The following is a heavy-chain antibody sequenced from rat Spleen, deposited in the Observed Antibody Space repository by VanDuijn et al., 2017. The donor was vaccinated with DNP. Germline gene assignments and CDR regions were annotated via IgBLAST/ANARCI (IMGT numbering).Heavy chain of an antibody. CDR2: ITNSGGST. CDR3: TTGAGSP. D-gene: IGHD1-4*01. V-gene: IGHV5-27*01. J-gene: IGHJ4*01. CDR1: GFTFSNYD. Sequence: EVQLVESGGGLVQPGKSLKLSCTGSGFTFSNYDMAWVRQAPTRVLEWVAYITNSGGSTYYRDSVKDRITISRDNAKSTLYLQMDNLRSEDTATYYCTTGAGSPWGQGTSVTVSS.